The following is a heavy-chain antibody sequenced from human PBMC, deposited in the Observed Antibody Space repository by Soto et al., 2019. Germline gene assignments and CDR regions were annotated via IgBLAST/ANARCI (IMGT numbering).Heavy chain of an antibody. V-gene: IGHV1-18*01. CDR3: ARDRGVAPPVAGNTHYYYYMDV. CDR2: ISAYNGNT. J-gene: IGHJ6*03. D-gene: IGHD6-19*01. CDR1: GYSFTNYG. Sequence: QDQLVQSGVEVKKPGASVKVSCKASGYSFTNYGITWVRQAPGQGFEWMGWISAYNGNTNYAQKFQGRVTMTTDASTSTAYLEVRGLRSDDTAVYYCARDRGVAPPVAGNTHYYYYMDVWGKGTTVTVSS.